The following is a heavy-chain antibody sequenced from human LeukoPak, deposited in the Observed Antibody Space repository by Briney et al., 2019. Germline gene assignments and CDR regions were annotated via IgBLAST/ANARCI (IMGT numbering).Heavy chain of an antibody. D-gene: IGHD1-26*01. Sequence: SETLSLTCTVSGGSISSSSYYWGWIRQPPGKGLEWIGSIYYSGSTYYNPSLKSRVTISVDTSKNQFSLKLSSVTAADTAVYYCARAIVGATFYYYYYMDVWGKGTTVTVSS. J-gene: IGHJ6*03. V-gene: IGHV4-39*07. CDR1: GGSISSSSYY. CDR3: ARAIVGATFYYYYYMDV. CDR2: IYYSGST.